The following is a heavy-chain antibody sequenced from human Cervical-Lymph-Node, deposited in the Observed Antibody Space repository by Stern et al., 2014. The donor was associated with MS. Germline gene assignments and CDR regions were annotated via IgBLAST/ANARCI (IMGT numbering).Heavy chain of an antibody. J-gene: IGHJ4*02. CDR3: TRTNMYTYGYASPFDY. Sequence: QVQLGQSGAEVRTPGASVRVSCTASGYTFTGYFVHWVRQAPGHGLEWMGRINPYGGGTNSAQKFQGRVTMTRDTSITTAYMELSGLTSDDTAIYYCTRTNMYTYGYASPFDYWGQGTLVTVSS. V-gene: IGHV1-2*06. CDR1: GYTFTGYF. CDR2: INPYGGGT. D-gene: IGHD4-17*01.